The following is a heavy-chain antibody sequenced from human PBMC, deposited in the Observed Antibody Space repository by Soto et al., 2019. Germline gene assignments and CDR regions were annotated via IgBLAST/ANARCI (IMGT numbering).Heavy chain of an antibody. V-gene: IGHV4-4*02. J-gene: IGHJ4*02. CDR2: IYHSGST. CDR3: ARWKRSVGSVFDY. CDR1: GGSISSSNW. D-gene: IGHD1-1*01. Sequence: SETLSLTCAVSGGSISSSNWWSWVRQPPGKGLEWIGEIYHSGSTNYNPSLKSRVTISVDKSKNQFSLKLSSVTAADTAVYYCARWKRSVGSVFDYWGQGTLVTASS.